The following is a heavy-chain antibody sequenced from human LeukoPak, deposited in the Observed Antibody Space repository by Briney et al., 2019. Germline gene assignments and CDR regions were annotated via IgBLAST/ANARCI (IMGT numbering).Heavy chain of an antibody. CDR2: ISYDGSNK. Sequence: GGSLRLSCAASGFTFSSYAMHWVRQAPGKGLEWVAVISYDGSNKYYADSVKGRFTISRDNSKNTLYLQMNSLRAEDTAVYYCAKATLVSCTGATCYPFDYWGQGILVTVSS. J-gene: IGHJ4*02. CDR1: GFTFSSYA. V-gene: IGHV3-30-3*01. D-gene: IGHD2-8*02. CDR3: AKATLVSCTGATCYPFDY.